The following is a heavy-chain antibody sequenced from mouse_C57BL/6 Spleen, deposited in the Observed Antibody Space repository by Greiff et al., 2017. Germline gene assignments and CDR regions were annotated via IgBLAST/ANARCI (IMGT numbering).Heavy chain of an antibody. CDR2: INPNNGGT. V-gene: IGHV1-18*01. J-gene: IGHJ1*03. Sequence: EVQLQQSGPELVKPGASVKIPCKASGYTFTDYNMDWVKQSHGKSLEWIGDINPNNGGTIYNQKFKGKATLTVDKSSSTAYMELRSLTSEDTAVYYCARSLLRSFYWYFDVWGTGTTVTVSS. D-gene: IGHD1-2*01. CDR1: GYTFTDYN. CDR3: ARSLLRSFYWYFDV.